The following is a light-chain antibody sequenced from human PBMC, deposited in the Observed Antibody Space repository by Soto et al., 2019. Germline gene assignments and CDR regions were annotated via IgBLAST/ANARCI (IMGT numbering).Light chain of an antibody. V-gene: IGKV3D-15*01. CDR3: QQYNDRPPWT. CDR2: GAS. J-gene: IGKJ1*01. CDR1: QSVSSN. Sequence: EIVMTQSPATLSVSPGERATLSCRASQSVSSNLAWYQQKPGQAPSRLIYGASTRATGIPARFSGSGSGTKFTLTISSMQSEDVAVYYCQQYNDRPPWTFGQGTQVEIK.